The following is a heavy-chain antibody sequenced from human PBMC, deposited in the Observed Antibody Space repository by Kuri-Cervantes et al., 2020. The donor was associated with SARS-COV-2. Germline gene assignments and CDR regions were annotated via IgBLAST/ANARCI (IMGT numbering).Heavy chain of an antibody. J-gene: IGHJ3*02. Sequence: GESLKISCAASGFTFSSYGMHWVRQAPGKGLEWVAAIWYDGSNKYYVESVKGRFTISRDNSKNTLYLQMNSLRAEDTAVYYCARVYYSGSYHDPFDIWGQGTMVTVSS. CDR2: IWYDGSNK. V-gene: IGHV3-33*01. CDR3: ARVYYSGSYHDPFDI. D-gene: IGHD1-26*01. CDR1: GFTFSSYG.